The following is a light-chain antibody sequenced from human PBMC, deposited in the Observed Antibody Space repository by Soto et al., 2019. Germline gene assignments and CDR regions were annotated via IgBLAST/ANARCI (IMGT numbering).Light chain of an antibody. V-gene: IGKV3D-15*01. CDR2: GAS. CDR3: QQYNFWPPMYT. J-gene: IGKJ2*01. CDR1: ESVNSN. Sequence: EVVMTQSPATLSVSPGERATLSCRASESVNSNLAWYQQKPGQAPRLLIYGASTRATGIPARFSGSGSGTEFILTISSLQSEDFAVYYCQQYNFWPPMYTFGQGTKLEIK.